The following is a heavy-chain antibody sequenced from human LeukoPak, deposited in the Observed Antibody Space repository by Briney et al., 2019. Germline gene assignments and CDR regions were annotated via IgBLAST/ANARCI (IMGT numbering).Heavy chain of an antibody. CDR1: GGTFSSYA. Sequence: SVKVSCKASGGTFSSYAISWVRQAPGQGLEWMGRIIPILGIANYAQKFQGRVTITADKSTSTAYMELSSLRSEDTAVYYCARAPFRPGRGYNGYEFDSWGQGTLVTVSS. J-gene: IGHJ5*01. V-gene: IGHV1-69*04. CDR3: ARAPFRPGRGYNGYEFDS. CDR2: IIPILGIA. D-gene: IGHD5-12*01.